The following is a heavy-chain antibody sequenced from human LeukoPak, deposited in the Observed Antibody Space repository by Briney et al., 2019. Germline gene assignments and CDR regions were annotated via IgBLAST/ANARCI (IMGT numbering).Heavy chain of an antibody. CDR3: ARDALVVVPAAIDPNWFDP. D-gene: IGHD2-2*01. CDR2: ISAYNGNT. Sequence: GASVKVSCKASGYTFTSYGISWVRQAPGQGLEWMGWISAYNGNTNHAQKLQGRVTMTTDTSTSTAYMELRSLRSDDTAVYYCARDALVVVPAAIDPNWFDPWGQGTLVTVSS. CDR1: GYTFTSYG. J-gene: IGHJ5*02. V-gene: IGHV1-18*01.